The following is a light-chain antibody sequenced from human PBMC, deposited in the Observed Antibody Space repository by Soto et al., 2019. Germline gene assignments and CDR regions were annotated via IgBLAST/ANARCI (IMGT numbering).Light chain of an antibody. CDR1: QSVSSY. CDR2: DAS. J-gene: IGKJ5*01. Sequence: IVLTQSPATLSLSPGERATLSCRASQSVSSYLAWYQQKPGQAPRLLISDASNRATGIPARFSGSGSGTDFTLTISSLEPEDFAVYYCQHRSIWPAFGQGTRLDIK. V-gene: IGKV3-11*01. CDR3: QHRSIWPA.